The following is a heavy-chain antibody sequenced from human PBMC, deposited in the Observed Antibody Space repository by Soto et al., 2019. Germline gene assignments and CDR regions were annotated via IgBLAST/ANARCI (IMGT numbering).Heavy chain of an antibody. CDR3: ARKAWVRFDY. D-gene: IGHD7-27*01. Sequence: QVQMQESGPGLVKPSGTLSLTCTVSGDSMTRSVWWTWVRQPPGKGLEWIGEVFHTGNTNYNPSHKSRVTMSVDKSTNELSLKVTSVPAADTAIYYCARKAWVRFDYWGQGALVTVSS. CDR2: VFHTGNT. V-gene: IGHV4-4*02. CDR1: GDSMTRSVW. J-gene: IGHJ4*02.